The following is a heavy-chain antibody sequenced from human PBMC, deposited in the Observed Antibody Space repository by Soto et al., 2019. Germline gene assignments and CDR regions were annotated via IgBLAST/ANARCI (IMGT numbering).Heavy chain of an antibody. CDR2: ISTAGDT. CDR3: ARGGDRFDGMDV. V-gene: IGHV3-13*01. Sequence: GSLRLSCAASGFGFNGYDMHWVRQAPGKNLDWVAAISTAGDTYYLGSVKGRFTISREDAKNSLSLQMNSLRVGDTAVYYCARGGDRFDGMDVWGQGTTVTVSS. D-gene: IGHD3-16*01. CDR1: GFGFNGYD. J-gene: IGHJ6*02.